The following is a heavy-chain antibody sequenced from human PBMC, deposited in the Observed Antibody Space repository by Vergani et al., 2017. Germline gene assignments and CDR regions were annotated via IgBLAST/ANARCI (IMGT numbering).Heavy chain of an antibody. CDR3: ATKSCGTPGCQIGYFRE. D-gene: IGHD1-1*01. CDR1: GFTSSYYG. CDR2: ISYDGTQK. Sequence: QVQLVESGGVVFQPGRSLRLSCVVSGFTSSYYGMHWVRQAPGKGLEWVAVISYDGTQKYYADSVKGRFTISRDNSKSTLYLQMNSLRTEDTAVYYCATKSCGTPGCQIGYFREWGQGTLVTVSS. J-gene: IGHJ1*01. V-gene: IGHV3-30*03.